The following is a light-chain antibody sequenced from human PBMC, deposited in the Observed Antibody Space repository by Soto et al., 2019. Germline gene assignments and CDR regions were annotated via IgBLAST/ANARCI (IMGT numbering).Light chain of an antibody. CDR3: AAWDDSLNGPVV. J-gene: IGLJ2*01. Sequence: QSALTQPASVSGSPGQSITISCTGDSSDVGAYDYVSWYQQHTGKAPKLMIYEVTHRPSGVSNRFSGSKSGTSASLAISGLQSEDEADYYCAAWDDSLNGPVVFGGGTKLTVL. CDR2: EVT. V-gene: IGLV2-14*03. CDR1: SSDVGAYDY.